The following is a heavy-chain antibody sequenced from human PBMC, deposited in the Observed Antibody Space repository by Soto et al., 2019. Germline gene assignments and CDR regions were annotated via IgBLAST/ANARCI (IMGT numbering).Heavy chain of an antibody. D-gene: IGHD1-26*01. CDR2: ISSSSTI. V-gene: IGHV3-48*01. Sequence: EVQLVESGGGLVQPGGSLRLSCAASGFTFSSYSMNWVRPAPGKGLEWVSYISSSSTIYYADSVKGRFTISRDNAKNPLYLQMNSLRAEDTAVYYCARGPPETVGATFGWFDPWGQGTLVTVSS. CDR1: GFTFSSYS. CDR3: ARGPPETVGATFGWFDP. J-gene: IGHJ5*02.